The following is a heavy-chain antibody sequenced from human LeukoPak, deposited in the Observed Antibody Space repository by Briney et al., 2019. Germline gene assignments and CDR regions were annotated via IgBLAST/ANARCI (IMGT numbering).Heavy chain of an antibody. V-gene: IGHV3-7*01. D-gene: IGHD3-3*01. CDR3: ATDRGWRTSGYYLYYFEY. CDR2: IKHDGSEK. Sequence: GGSLRLSCAASGFIFTGYFMSGVRQAPGKGLEWVASIKHDGSEKYYVDSVRGRFTISRDNTKNLLYLQMSSLRAEDTAVYYCATDRGWRTSGYYLYYFEYWGQGTLVTFSS. CDR1: GFIFTGYF. J-gene: IGHJ4*02.